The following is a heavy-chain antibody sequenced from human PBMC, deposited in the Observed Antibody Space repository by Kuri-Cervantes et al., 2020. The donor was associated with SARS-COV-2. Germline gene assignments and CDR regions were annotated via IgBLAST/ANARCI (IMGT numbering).Heavy chain of an antibody. CDR3: ARDGSTNARGVFYY. V-gene: IGHV3-21*04. J-gene: IGHJ4*02. D-gene: IGHD3-10*01. CDR1: GFTFSSYS. Sequence: GESLKISCAASGFTFSSYSMNWVRQAPGKGLEWVSSISSSSSYIYYADSVKGRFTISRDNAKNSLYLQMNSLRAEDTAVYYCARDGSTNARGVFYYWGQGTLVTVSS. CDR2: ISSSSSYI.